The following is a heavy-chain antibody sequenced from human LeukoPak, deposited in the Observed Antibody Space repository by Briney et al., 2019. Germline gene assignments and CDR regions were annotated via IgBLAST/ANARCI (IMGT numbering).Heavy chain of an antibody. CDR2: ISSSGSTI. J-gene: IGHJ3*02. CDR3: ARPTWPYTLYAFDI. Sequence: GGSLRLSCAASGFTFSDYYMSWIRQAPGKGLEWVSYISSSGSTIYYADSVKGRSTISRDNAKNSLYLQMNSLRAEDTAVYYCARPTWPYTLYAFDIWGQGTMVTVSS. V-gene: IGHV3-11*04. D-gene: IGHD2-2*02. CDR1: GFTFSDYY.